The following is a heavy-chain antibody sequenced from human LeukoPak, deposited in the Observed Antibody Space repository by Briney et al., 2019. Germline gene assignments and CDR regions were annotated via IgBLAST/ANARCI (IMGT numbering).Heavy chain of an antibody. Sequence: PGRSLRLSCAASGFTFSSYAMHWVRQAPGKGLEWVAVISYDGSNKYYADSVKGRFTISRDNSKNTLYLQMNSLGAEDTAVYYCARAPTRAGYSSGHYDYFDYWGQGTLVTVSS. CDR3: ARAPTRAGYSSGHYDYFDY. CDR2: ISYDGSNK. J-gene: IGHJ4*02. V-gene: IGHV3-30-3*01. CDR1: GFTFSSYA. D-gene: IGHD6-19*01.